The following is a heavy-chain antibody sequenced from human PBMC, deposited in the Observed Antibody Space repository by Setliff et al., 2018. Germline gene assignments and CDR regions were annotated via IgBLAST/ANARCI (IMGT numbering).Heavy chain of an antibody. J-gene: IGHJ5*02. D-gene: IGHD3-10*01. Sequence: KPSETLSLTCSVSGGSISPYYWGWIRQSPKTGLEFIAHVRYTGRADYNPSLRSRASISVDTSKNQFSLKLSSVTAADTAIYYCARGSAFYYGSGTIDLWGQGTLVTVSS. V-gene: IGHV4-59*01. CDR1: GGSISPYY. CDR2: VRYTGRA. CDR3: ARGSAFYYGSGTIDL.